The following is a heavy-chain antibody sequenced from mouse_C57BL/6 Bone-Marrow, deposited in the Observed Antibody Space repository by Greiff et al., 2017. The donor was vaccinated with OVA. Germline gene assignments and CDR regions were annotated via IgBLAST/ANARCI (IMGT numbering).Heavy chain of an antibody. V-gene: IGHV1-85*01. CDR1: GYTFTSYD. J-gene: IGHJ3*01. Sequence: QVQLQQSGPELVKPGASVKLSCKASGYTFTSYDINWVKQRPGQGLEWIGWIYPRDGSTKYNEKFKGKATLTVDTSSSTAYMELHSLTSEDSAVYFCARRIGHSNLAWFAYWGQGTLVTVSA. CDR2: IYPRDGST. D-gene: IGHD2-5*01. CDR3: ARRIGHSNLAWFAY.